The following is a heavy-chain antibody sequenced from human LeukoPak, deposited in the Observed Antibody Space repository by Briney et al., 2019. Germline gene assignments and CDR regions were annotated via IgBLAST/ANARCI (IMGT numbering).Heavy chain of an antibody. CDR1: GYTFTGYY. V-gene: IGHV1-2*02. J-gene: IGHJ4*02. CDR3: ARYDYGEGMPDY. D-gene: IGHD4-17*01. Sequence: ASVKVSCKASGYTFTGYYMHWVRQAPGQGLEWMGWINPNSGGTNYAQKFQGRVTMTRDTSISTAYMELSGLRSDDTAVYYCARYDYGEGMPDYWGQGTLVTVSS. CDR2: INPNSGGT.